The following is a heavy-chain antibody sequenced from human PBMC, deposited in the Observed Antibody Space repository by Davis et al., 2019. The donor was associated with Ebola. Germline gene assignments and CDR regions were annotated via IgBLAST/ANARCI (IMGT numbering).Heavy chain of an antibody. J-gene: IGHJ4*02. CDR1: GGTFSSYA. D-gene: IGHD5-12*01. Sequence: AASVKVSCKASGGTFSSYAITWVRQAPGQGLEWMGWISAYDGNTNYVQKFQGRVTMTTDTSTSTAYLELRSLRSDDTAVYYCARVFGEIVATNFDFWGQGTLVTVSS. CDR3: ARVFGEIVATNFDF. V-gene: IGHV1-18*01. CDR2: ISAYDGNT.